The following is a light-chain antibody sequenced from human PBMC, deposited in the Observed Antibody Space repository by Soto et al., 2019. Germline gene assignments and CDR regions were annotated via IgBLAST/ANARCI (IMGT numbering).Light chain of an antibody. CDR2: GAS. V-gene: IGKV1-5*03. CDR3: QQYHTYSLT. Sequence: DVQMTQSPSTVSASVGDRVTITCRARQNSGDSLAWHHHSPGTGPKVFNYGASILQSGVPSRFTGSGSGREFSLTISSLQPDDFGAYFCQQYHTYSLTFGQGAKVEIK. CDR1: QNSGDS. J-gene: IGKJ1*01.